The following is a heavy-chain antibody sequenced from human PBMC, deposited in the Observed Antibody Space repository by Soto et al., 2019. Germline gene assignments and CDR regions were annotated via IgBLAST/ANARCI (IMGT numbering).Heavy chain of an antibody. CDR1: GDFISGGAYY. V-gene: IGHV4-31*03. CDR3: ERAINYGSGIAP. D-gene: IGHD3-10*01. Sequence: SETLSLTCTVSGDFISGGAYYWTWIRQHPGKGLEWIGYIYHSGSTSYNPSLMGRTTISSDSSKNQFSLEVTSVTAADKAVYLCERAINYGSGIAPWGHGTPVTVSS. CDR2: IYHSGST. J-gene: IGHJ5*02.